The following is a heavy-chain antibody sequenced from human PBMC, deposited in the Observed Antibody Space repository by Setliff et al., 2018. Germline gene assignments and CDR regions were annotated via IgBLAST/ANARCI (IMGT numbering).Heavy chain of an antibody. CDR2: INSDGSST. CDR1: GFTFDDYG. CDR3: ARGPWKHSAYYYYYYMDV. Sequence: PGGSLRLSCAASGFTFDDYGMSWVRQAPGKGLEWVSRINSDGSSTSYADSVKGRFTISRDNAKNTLYLQMNSLRAEDTAVYYCARGPWKHSAYYYYYYMDVWGKGTTVTVSS. V-gene: IGHV3-74*01. D-gene: IGHD1-1*01. J-gene: IGHJ6*03.